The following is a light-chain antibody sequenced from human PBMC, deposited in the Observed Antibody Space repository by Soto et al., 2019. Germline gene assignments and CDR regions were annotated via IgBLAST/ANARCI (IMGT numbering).Light chain of an antibody. J-gene: IGLJ2*01. Sequence: QSALTQPPSVSGAPGQRVTISCTGSSSNIGAGYDVHWYQQLPGTAPKLLIYDNGKRPSGIPDRFSGSQSGTSATLGITGLQTGDEADYYCGTWDNSLSAVFGGGTKVTVL. CDR1: SSNIGAGYD. V-gene: IGLV1-51*01. CDR2: DNG. CDR3: GTWDNSLSAV.